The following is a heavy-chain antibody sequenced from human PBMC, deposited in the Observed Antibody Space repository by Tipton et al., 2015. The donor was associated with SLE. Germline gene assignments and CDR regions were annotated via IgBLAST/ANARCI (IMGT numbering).Heavy chain of an antibody. CDR1: GYTFTSYW. V-gene: IGHV5-51*03. J-gene: IGHJ4*02. Sequence: VQLVQSGAEVKKPGESLKISCKASGYTFTSYWIAWVRQMPGKGLEWMGIIYPGDSDTRYSPSFQGQVTISADKSISTAYLQWSSLKASDTAMYYCARAGEYYDYVWGSYRLDYWGQGTLVTVSS. D-gene: IGHD3-16*02. CDR2: IYPGDSDT. CDR3: ARAGEYYDYVWGSYRLDY.